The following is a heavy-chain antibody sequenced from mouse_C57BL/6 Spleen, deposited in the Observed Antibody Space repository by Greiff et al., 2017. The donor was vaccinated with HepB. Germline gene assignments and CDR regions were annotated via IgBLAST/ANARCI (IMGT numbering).Heavy chain of an antibody. V-gene: IGHV1-15*01. CDR3: TREGKFTRGYFDV. D-gene: IGHD1-1*01. Sequence: QVQLQQSGAELVRPGASVTLSCKASGYTFTDYEMHWVKQTPVHCLEWIGAIDPETGGTAYNQKFKGKAILTADKSSSTAYMELRSLTSEDSAVYYCTREGKFTRGYFDVWGTGTTVTVSS. J-gene: IGHJ1*03. CDR2: IDPETGGT. CDR1: GYTFTDYE.